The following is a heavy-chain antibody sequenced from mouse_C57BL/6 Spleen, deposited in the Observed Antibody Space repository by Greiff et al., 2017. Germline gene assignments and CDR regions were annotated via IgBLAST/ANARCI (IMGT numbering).Heavy chain of an antibody. J-gene: IGHJ3*01. CDR3: ARNSDYDYDERFAY. Sequence: QVQLQQSGPGLVQPSQSLSITCTVSGFSLTSYGVHWVRQSPGKGLEWLGVIWSGGSTDYNAAFISRLSISKDNSKSQVFFKMNSLQADDTAIYYCARNSDYDYDERFAYWGQGTLVTVSA. CDR2: IWSGGST. V-gene: IGHV2-2*01. CDR1: GFSLTSYG. D-gene: IGHD2-4*01.